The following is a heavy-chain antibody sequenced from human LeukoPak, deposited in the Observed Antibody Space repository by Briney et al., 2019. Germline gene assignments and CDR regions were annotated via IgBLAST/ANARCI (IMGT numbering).Heavy chain of an antibody. CDR3: AKGGGGSYLRFDY. V-gene: IGHV3-30*18. J-gene: IGHJ4*02. CDR1: GFTFSSYG. Sequence: GGSLRLSCAASGFTFSSYGMHWVRQAPGKGLEWVAVISYDGSNKYHADSVKGRFTISRDNSKNTLYLQMNSLRAEDTAVYYCAKGGGGSYLRFDYWGQGTLVTVSS. D-gene: IGHD1-26*01. CDR2: ISYDGSNK.